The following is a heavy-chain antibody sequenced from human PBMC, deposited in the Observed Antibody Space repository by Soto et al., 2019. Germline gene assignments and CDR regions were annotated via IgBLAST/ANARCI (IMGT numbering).Heavy chain of an antibody. CDR2: IYYSGST. V-gene: IGHV4-39*01. CDR3: ASFLGALETVTSAFDI. J-gene: IGHJ3*02. D-gene: IGHD4-4*01. CDR1: GGSISSSSYY. Sequence: QLQLQESGTGLVKPSETLSLTCTVSGGSISSSSYYWGWIRQPPGKALEWIGSIYYSGSTYYNPSLKSRVTISVDTSKNQFALKLSSVTAADTAVYYCASFLGALETVTSAFDIWGQGTMVTVSS.